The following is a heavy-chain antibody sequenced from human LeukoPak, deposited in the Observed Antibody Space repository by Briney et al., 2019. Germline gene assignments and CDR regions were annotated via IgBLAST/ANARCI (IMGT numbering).Heavy chain of an antibody. V-gene: IGHV3-21*01. CDR3: ARSHSSSSPYDY. D-gene: IGHD6-6*01. J-gene: IGHJ4*02. Sequence: GGSPRPSCAASGFTFSSYGMNWVRQAPGKELEWVSSISSSSSFIYYADSVKGRFAISRDNAKKSLYLQMNSLRAEDTAVYYCARSHSSSSPYDYWGQGTLVTVSS. CDR2: ISSSSSFI. CDR1: GFTFSSYG.